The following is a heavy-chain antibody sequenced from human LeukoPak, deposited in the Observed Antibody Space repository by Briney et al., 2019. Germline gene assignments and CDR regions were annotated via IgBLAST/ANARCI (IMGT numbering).Heavy chain of an antibody. D-gene: IGHD6-13*01. CDR1: GYSISSGYY. J-gene: IGHJ5*02. Sequence: SETLSLTCTVSGYSISSGYYWGWIRQPPGKGLEWIGSIYHSESTYYNPSLKSRVTISVDTSKNQFSLKLSSVTAADTAVYYCASVGDIAAAGTHWFDPWGQGTLVTVSS. V-gene: IGHV4-38-2*02. CDR3: ASVGDIAAAGTHWFDP. CDR2: IYHSEST.